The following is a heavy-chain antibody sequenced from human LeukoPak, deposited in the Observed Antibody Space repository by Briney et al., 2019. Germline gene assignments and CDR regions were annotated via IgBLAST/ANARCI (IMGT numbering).Heavy chain of an antibody. J-gene: IGHJ3*02. CDR3: AKDRSYCSSTICYTKDAFDI. CDR1: GFTFSSYA. CDR2: IRGSGGST. D-gene: IGHD2-2*02. Sequence: GSLILSCAASGFTFSSYAMSWVRQAPGKGLEWVAAIRGSGGSTYYADSVKGRFTISRDNSKNTLYLQMNSLRAEDTAVYYCAKDRSYCSSTICYTKDAFDIWGQGTMVTVSS. V-gene: IGHV3-23*01.